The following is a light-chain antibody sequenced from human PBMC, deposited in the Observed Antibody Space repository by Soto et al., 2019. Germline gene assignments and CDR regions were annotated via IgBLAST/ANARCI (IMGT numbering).Light chain of an antibody. CDR1: QSVSSSY. J-gene: IGKJ4*01. Sequence: EIVLTQSPGTLSLSPGERATLSCRASQSVSSSYLAWYRQKPGQAPRLLIYGASSRATGIPDRFSGSGSETDFTLTISRLEPEDFAVYYCQQYGSSPFTFGGGTKVDIK. CDR3: QQYGSSPFT. V-gene: IGKV3-20*01. CDR2: GAS.